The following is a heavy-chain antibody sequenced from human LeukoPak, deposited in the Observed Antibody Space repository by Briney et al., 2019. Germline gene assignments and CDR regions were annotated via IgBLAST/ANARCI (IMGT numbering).Heavy chain of an antibody. CDR2: IYTSGST. D-gene: IGHD2-2*01. J-gene: IGHJ3*02. V-gene: IGHV4-61*02. CDR1: GGSISSGSYY. Sequence: PSQTLSLTCTVSGGSISSGSYYWSWIRQPAGKGLEWIGRIYTSGSTNYNPSLKSRVTISVDTSKNQFSLKLSSVTAADTAVYYCARREDIVIVPAHAFDIWGQGIMVTVSS. CDR3: ARREDIVIVPAHAFDI.